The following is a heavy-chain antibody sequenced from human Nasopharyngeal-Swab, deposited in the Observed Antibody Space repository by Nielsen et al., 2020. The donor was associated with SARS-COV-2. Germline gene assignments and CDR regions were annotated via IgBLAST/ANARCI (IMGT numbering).Heavy chain of an antibody. CDR2: ISSSGSTI. Sequence: GESLKISCAASGFTFSDYYMSWIRQAPGKGLEWVSYISSSGSTIYYADSVKGRFTISRDNAKNSLYLQMNSLRAEDTAVYYCARAYPDFWSGSNYYYMDVWGKGTTVTVSS. CDR1: GFTFSDYY. V-gene: IGHV3-11*04. D-gene: IGHD3-3*01. J-gene: IGHJ6*03. CDR3: ARAYPDFWSGSNYYYMDV.